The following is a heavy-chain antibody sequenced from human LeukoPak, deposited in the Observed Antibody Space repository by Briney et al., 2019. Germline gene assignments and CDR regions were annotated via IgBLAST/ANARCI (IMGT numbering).Heavy chain of an antibody. V-gene: IGHV4-4*07. CDR2: IYTSGST. D-gene: IGHD1-26*01. CDR3: ARDRSMYSGSYRSFDY. Sequence: RPSETLSLTCTVSGGSISSYYWSWIRQPAGKGLEWIGRIYTSGSTNYNPSLKSRVTMSVDTSKTQFSLKLSSVTAADTAVYYCARDRSMYSGSYRSFDYWGQGTLVTVSS. J-gene: IGHJ4*02. CDR1: GGSISSYY.